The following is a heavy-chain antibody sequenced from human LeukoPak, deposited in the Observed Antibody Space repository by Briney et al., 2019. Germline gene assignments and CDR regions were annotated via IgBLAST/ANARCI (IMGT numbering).Heavy chain of an antibody. CDR1: GFTFDDYA. J-gene: IGHJ3*02. V-gene: IGHV3-9*03. CDR3: AKGGRSGSYLDAFDI. CDR2: IRWNSGSI. D-gene: IGHD1-26*01. Sequence: PGGSLRLSCAASGFTFDDYAMHWVRQAPGKGLEWVSGIRWNSGSIGYADSVKGRFTISRDNAKNSLYLQMNSLRAEDMALYYCAKGGRSGSYLDAFDIWGQGTMVTVSS.